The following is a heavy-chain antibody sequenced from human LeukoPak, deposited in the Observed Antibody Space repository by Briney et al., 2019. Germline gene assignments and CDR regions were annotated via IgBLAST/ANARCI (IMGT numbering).Heavy chain of an antibody. D-gene: IGHD1-26*01. V-gene: IGHV3-9*01. CDR1: GFTFDDYA. CDR2: ISWNSGSI. J-gene: IGHJ4*02. Sequence: PGRSLRLSCAASGFTFDDYAMHWVRQAPGKGLEWASGISWNSGSIGYADSVKGRFTISRDNAKNSLYLQMNSLRAEDTALYYCAKDNPKGAIDYWGQGTLVTVSS. CDR3: AKDNPKGAIDY.